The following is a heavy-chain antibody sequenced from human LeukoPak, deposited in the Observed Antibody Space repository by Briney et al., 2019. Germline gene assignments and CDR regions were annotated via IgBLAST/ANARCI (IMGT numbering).Heavy chain of an antibody. D-gene: IGHD5-18*01. J-gene: IGHJ4*02. CDR1: GYSISNGYH. V-gene: IGHV4-38-2*02. Sequence: SETLSLTCTVSGYSISNGYHWGWIRQPPGKGLEWIGSIDHSGGSYYNPSLKSRVTMSVDTSKNQFSLNLRTMTAADTAVYYCARGPPRYTSYWGQGALVIVSS. CDR3: ARGPPRYTSY. CDR2: IDHSGGS.